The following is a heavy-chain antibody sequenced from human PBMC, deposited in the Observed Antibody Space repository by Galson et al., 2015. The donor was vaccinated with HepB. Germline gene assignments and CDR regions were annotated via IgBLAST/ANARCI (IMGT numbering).Heavy chain of an antibody. J-gene: IGHJ1*01. D-gene: IGHD2-2*02. CDR2: IYTSGST. Sequence: LSLTCTVSGGSISSGSYYWSWIRQPAGKGLEWIGRIYTSGSTNYNPSLKSRVTMSVDTSKNQFSLKLSSVTAADTAVYYCLVVPAAIQGLEYFQHWGQGTLVTVSS. CDR3: LVVPAAIQGLEYFQH. CDR1: GGSISSGSYY. V-gene: IGHV4-61*02.